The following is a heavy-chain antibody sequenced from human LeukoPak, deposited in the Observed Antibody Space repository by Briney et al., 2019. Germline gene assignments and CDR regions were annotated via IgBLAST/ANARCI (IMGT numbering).Heavy chain of an antibody. J-gene: IGHJ4*02. CDR3: ARVRPVIRAGY. CDR1: GGSFSGYY. V-gene: IGHV4-34*01. D-gene: IGHD3-9*01. Sequence: SETLSLTCAVYGGSFSGYYWSWIRQPPGKGLEWIGEINHSGSTNYNPSLKSRVTISVDTSKNQFSLRLSSVTAADTAVYYCARVRPVIRAGYWGQGTLVTVSS. CDR2: INHSGST.